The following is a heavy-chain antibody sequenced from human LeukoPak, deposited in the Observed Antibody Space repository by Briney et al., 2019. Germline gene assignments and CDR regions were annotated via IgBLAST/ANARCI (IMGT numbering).Heavy chain of an antibody. CDR2: LYTNGGT. Sequence: PSETLSLTCTVSGGSISSGSYYWSWIRQPVGKGLEWIGRLYTNGGTNYNPSLKSRVTISLDTSKNQFSLKLSSVTAADTAVYYCARDGSSAYSSSPAGCDPWGQGTLVTVSS. V-gene: IGHV4-61*02. D-gene: IGHD6-13*01. CDR3: ARDGSSAYSSSPAGCDP. CDR1: GGSISSGSYY. J-gene: IGHJ5*02.